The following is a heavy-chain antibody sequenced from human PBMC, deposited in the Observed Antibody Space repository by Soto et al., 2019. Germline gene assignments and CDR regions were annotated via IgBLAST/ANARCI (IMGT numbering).Heavy chain of an antibody. D-gene: IGHD1-26*01. V-gene: IGHV1-2*02. Sequence: GASVKVSCKPSGYSFSDYFIQWVRQAPGQGLEWVAWINPKTAATNYAKKFQGRVSLTWDTSSTTAYMELTRLRPDDTAVYYCARIKWGPNYYNGVDVWGQGTTVTVSS. CDR3: ARIKWGPNYYNGVDV. J-gene: IGHJ6*02. CDR1: GYSFSDYF. CDR2: INPKTAAT.